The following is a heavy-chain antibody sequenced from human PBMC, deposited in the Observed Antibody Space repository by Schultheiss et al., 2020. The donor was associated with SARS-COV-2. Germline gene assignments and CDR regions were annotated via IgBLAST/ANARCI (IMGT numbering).Heavy chain of an antibody. Sequence: ASVKVSCKASGGTFSSYAISWVRQAPGQGLEWMGWISAYNGNTNYAQKFQGRVTMTRDTSISTAYMELSSLRSEDTAVYYCASVEHANYYYYYGMDVWGQGTTVTVSS. V-gene: IGHV1-18*01. J-gene: IGHJ6*02. CDR1: GGTFSSYA. CDR3: ASVEHANYYYYYGMDV. CDR2: ISAYNGNT.